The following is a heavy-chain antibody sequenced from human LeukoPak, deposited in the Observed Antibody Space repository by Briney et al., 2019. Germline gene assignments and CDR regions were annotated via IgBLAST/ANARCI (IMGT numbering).Heavy chain of an antibody. CDR1: GFTFRSYA. V-gene: IGHV3-23*01. D-gene: IGHD2-15*01. CDR3: AKIYCSGGRCHHFDY. Sequence: AGGSLRLSCAASGFTFRSYAMSWVRQAPGKGLEWVSAISGSGNSTYCADSVKGRFAISRDNSKNTLFLQMNSLRAEDTAVYYCAKIYCSGGRCHHFDYWGQGTLVTVSS. CDR2: ISGSGNST. J-gene: IGHJ4*02.